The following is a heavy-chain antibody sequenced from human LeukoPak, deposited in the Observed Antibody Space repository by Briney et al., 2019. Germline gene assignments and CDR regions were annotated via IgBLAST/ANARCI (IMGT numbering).Heavy chain of an antibody. J-gene: IGHJ5*02. CDR1: GGSFSGYY. CDR2: IYTSGST. CDR3: ARLPRSSSWNWFDP. V-gene: IGHV4-59*10. D-gene: IGHD6-13*01. Sequence: SETLSLTCAVYGGSFSGYYWSWIRQPAGKGLEWIGRIYTSGSTNYNPSLKSRVTMSVDTSKNQFSLKLSSVTAADTAVYYCARLPRSSSWNWFDPWGQGTLVTVSS.